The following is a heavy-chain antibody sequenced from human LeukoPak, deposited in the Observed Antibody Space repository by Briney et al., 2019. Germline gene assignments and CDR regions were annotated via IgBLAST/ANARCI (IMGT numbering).Heavy chain of an antibody. Sequence: ASVKVSCKASGYTFSSYGISWVRQAPGQGLEWMAWISVYNGNTKYAQKVQGRVTMTTDTSTSTAYMELRSLRSDDTAVYYCARDESSGSYYFDYWGQGTLATVSS. CDR1: GYTFSSYG. CDR3: ARDESSGSYYFDY. CDR2: ISVYNGNT. J-gene: IGHJ4*02. V-gene: IGHV1-18*01. D-gene: IGHD1-26*01.